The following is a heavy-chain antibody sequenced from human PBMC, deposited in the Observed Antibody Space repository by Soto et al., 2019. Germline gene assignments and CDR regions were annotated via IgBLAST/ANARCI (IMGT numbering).Heavy chain of an antibody. V-gene: IGHV1-8*01. J-gene: IGHJ6*02. D-gene: IGHD3-3*01. CDR3: ARGLRFLEWLSFYYYYGIDV. CDR1: GYRNSRYV. Sequence: GVSVKGSRKGAGYRNSRYVGNWVRQETGKGIEWMGWMNPNSGNTGYAQKFQGRVTMTRKTSISTAYMELSSLRSEDTAVYYCARGLRFLEWLSFYYYYGIDVSGQGTTVTVSS. CDR2: MNPNSGNT.